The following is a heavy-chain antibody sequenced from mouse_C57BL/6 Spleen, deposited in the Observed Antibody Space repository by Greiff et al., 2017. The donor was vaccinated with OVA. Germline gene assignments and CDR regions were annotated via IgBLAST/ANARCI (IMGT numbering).Heavy chain of an antibody. CDR3: ARYGSSYLYAMDY. J-gene: IGHJ4*01. Sequence: VKLQESGPELVKPGASVKLSCKASGYTFTSYDINWVKQRPGQGLEWIGWIYPRDGSTKYNEKFKGKATLTVDTSSSTAYMELHSLTSEDSAVYFCARYGSSYLYAMDYWGQGTSVTVSS. CDR2: IYPRDGST. V-gene: IGHV1-85*01. D-gene: IGHD1-1*01. CDR1: GYTFTSYD.